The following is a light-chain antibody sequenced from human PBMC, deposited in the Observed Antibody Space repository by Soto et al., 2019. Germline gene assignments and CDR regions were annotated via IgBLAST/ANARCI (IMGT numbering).Light chain of an antibody. CDR1: SGDIGGYKY. J-gene: IGLJ2*01. Sequence: QSALTQTASVSGSPGQSITISCTGTSGDIGGYKYVSWYQQHPGKAPKLIIYDVTNRPLGVSNRFSGSKSGNTASLTISGLHAEDEADYFCSSYTTDSTVIFGGGTKLTVL. CDR3: SSYTTDSTVI. CDR2: DVT. V-gene: IGLV2-14*01.